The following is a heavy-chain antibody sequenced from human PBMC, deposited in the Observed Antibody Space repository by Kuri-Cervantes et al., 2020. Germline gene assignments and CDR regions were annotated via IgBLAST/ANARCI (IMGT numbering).Heavy chain of an antibody. D-gene: IGHD3-10*01. CDR3: ARQRVRGVIIRPGYWFDP. V-gene: IGHV4-59*08. Sequence: ESLKISCTVSGGSISNYYWSWIRQSPGKGLEWIAYIHYNGNNDYNPSLKGRVTISVDTSKNQFSLKLSSVTAADTAVYYCARQRVRGVIIRPGYWFDPWGQGTLVTVSS. CDR1: GGSISNYY. CDR2: IHYNGNN. J-gene: IGHJ5*02.